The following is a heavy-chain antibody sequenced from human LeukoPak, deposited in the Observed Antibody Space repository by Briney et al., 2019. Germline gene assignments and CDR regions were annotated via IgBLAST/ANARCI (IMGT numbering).Heavy chain of an antibody. CDR2: INHSGST. CDR1: GGSFSGYY. J-gene: IGHJ4*02. Sequence: SETLSLTCAVYGGSFSGYYWSWIRQPPGKGLEWIGEINHSGSTNYNPSLKSRVTISVDTSKNQFSLRLSAVTAADTAVYYCARAASGGLLGDSWGQGTLVIVSS. D-gene: IGHD3-16*02. CDR3: ARAASGGLLGDS. V-gene: IGHV4-34*01.